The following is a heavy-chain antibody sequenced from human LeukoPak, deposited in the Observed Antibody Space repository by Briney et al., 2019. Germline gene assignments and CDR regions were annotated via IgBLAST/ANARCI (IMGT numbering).Heavy chain of an antibody. CDR1: GGSISSSSYY. V-gene: IGHV4-39*01. Sequence: PSETLSLTCTVSGGSISSSSYYWGWIRQPPGKGLEWIGSIYYSGSTYYNPSLKSRVTISVDTSKNQFSLKLSSVTAADTAVYYCARSDWGIAGSNFDYWGQGTLVTVSS. J-gene: IGHJ4*02. CDR3: ARSDWGIAGSNFDY. CDR2: IYYSGST. D-gene: IGHD6-13*01.